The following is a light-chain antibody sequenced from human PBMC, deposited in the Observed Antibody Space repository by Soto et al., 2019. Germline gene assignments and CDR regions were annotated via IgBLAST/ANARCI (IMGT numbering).Light chain of an antibody. CDR3: CSYAGSSTLYV. J-gene: IGLJ1*01. V-gene: IGLV2-23*01. CDR1: SSDVGSYNL. CDR2: EGS. Sequence: SDLTQPASVSGAPGQATSISSTKTSSDVGSYNLVSWYQQHPGKAPKLMIYEGSKRPSGVSNRFSGSKSGNTASLTISGLQAEDAADYYCCSYAGSSTLYVFGTGTKVTVL.